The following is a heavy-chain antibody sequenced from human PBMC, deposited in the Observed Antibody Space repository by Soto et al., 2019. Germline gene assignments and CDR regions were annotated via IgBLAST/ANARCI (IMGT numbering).Heavy chain of an antibody. V-gene: IGHV3-64*02. CDR1: GFTFSSYA. J-gene: IGHJ4*02. Sequence: LRLSCAASGFTFSSYAMHWVRQAPGKGLEYVSAISSNGGSTYYADSVKGRFTISRDNSKNTLYLQMGSLRAEDMAVYYCARGRDGYNSLDYWGQGTLVTVSS. CDR2: ISSNGGST. D-gene: IGHD5-12*01. CDR3: ARGRDGYNSLDY.